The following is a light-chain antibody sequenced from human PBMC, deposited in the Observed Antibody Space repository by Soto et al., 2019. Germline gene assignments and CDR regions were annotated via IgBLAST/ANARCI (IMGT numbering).Light chain of an antibody. CDR2: AAS. CDR1: QGISSY. Sequence: IQLTQSPSSLSASIGDRVTITCRASQGISSYLAWYQQKPEKAPKLLIYAASTLQSGVPSRFSGSGSGTDFTLTISSLQPEDFATYYCQQLNSYPLTFGGGTKVEIK. CDR3: QQLNSYPLT. J-gene: IGKJ4*01. V-gene: IGKV1-9*01.